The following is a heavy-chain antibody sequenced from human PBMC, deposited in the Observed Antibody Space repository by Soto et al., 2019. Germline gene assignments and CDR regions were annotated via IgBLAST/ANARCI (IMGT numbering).Heavy chain of an antibody. CDR2: IFYSGTT. Sequence: SETLSLTCTVSGGSISSSSYYWGWIRQPPGKGLEWIGSIFYSGTTYYNPSLKSRVTISVDTSKNQFSLKLSSVTAADTAVYYCARGVTTVTTFDYWGQGTLVTVSS. D-gene: IGHD4-17*01. CDR1: GGSISSSSYY. J-gene: IGHJ4*02. V-gene: IGHV4-39*07. CDR3: ARGVTTVTTFDY.